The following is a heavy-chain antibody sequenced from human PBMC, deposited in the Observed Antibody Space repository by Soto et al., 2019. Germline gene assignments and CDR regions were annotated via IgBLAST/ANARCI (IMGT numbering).Heavy chain of an antibody. J-gene: IGHJ6*02. Sequence: ASVKVSCKASGYTFTSYYMHWVRQAPGQGLEWMGIINPSGGSTSYAQKFQGRVTMTRDTSTSTVYMELSSLRSEDTAVYYCARDLPIQLWLPNYDYGMDVSRQVTPVTVSS. CDR1: GYTFTSYY. D-gene: IGHD5-18*01. CDR3: ARDLPIQLWLPNYDYGMDV. CDR2: INPSGGST. V-gene: IGHV1-46*01.